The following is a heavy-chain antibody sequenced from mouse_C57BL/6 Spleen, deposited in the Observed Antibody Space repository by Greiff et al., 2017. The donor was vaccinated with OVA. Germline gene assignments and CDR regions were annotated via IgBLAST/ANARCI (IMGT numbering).Heavy chain of an antibody. J-gene: IGHJ2*01. CDR1: GYSITSGYY. V-gene: IGHV3-6*01. CDR3: ARDGVYYGYFDY. CDR2: ISYDGSN. Sequence: EVQVVESGPGLVKPSQSLSLTCSVTGYSITSGYYWNWIRQFPGNKLEWMGYISYDGSNNYNPSLKNRISITRDTSKNQFFLKLNSVTTEDTATYYCARDGVYYGYFDYWGQGTTLTVSS. D-gene: IGHD2-1*01.